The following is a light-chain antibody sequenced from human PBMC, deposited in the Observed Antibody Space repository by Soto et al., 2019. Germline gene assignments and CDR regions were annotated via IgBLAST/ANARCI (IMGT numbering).Light chain of an antibody. CDR3: QAWDSSTGVV. CDR1: KLGDRY. V-gene: IGLV3-1*01. CDR2: QDR. Sequence: SYELTQPPSVSVSPGQTASITCSGDKLGDRYATWYQQRPGQSPVLVIFQDRRRPSGIPERFSGSNSGNTATLTISGTQAMYEADYYCQAWDSSTGVVFGGGTKLTVL. J-gene: IGLJ2*01.